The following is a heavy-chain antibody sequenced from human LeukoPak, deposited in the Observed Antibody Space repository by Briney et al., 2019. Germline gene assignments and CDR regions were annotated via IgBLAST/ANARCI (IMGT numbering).Heavy chain of an antibody. D-gene: IGHD5-24*01. J-gene: IGHJ3*02. CDR2: IYYSGST. CDR3: ARDRGRWLQFYDAFDI. Sequence: SETLSLTCTVSGGSISSYYWSWIRQPPGKGLEWTGYIYYSGSTNYNPSLKSRVTISVDTSKNQFSLKLSSVTAADTAVYYCARDRGRWLQFYDAFDIWGQGTMVTVSS. V-gene: IGHV4-59*01. CDR1: GGSISSYY.